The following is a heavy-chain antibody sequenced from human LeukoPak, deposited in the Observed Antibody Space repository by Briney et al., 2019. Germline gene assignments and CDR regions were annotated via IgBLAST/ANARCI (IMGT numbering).Heavy chain of an antibody. CDR3: AKGSSTSPLRFDP. CDR1: GGSFSGYY. J-gene: IGHJ5*02. V-gene: IGHV4-34*01. D-gene: IGHD2-2*01. CDR2: IYYSGST. Sequence: SETLSLTCAVYGGSFSGYYWSWIRQPPGKGLEWIGSIYYSGSTYYNPSLKSRVTISVDTSKNQFSLKLSSVTAADTAVYYCAKGSSTSPLRFDPWGQGTLVTVSS.